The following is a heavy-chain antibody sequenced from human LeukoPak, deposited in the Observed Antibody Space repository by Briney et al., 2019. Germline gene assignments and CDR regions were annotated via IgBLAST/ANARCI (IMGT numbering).Heavy chain of an antibody. D-gene: IGHD3-10*01. V-gene: IGHV1-69*04. CDR1: GGTFSSYA. Sequence: GASVKVSCKASGGTFSSYATSWVRQAPGQGLEWMGRIIPILGIANYAQKFQGRVTITADKSTSTAYMELSSLRSEDTAVYYCASAGSMVRGVPFDYWGQGTLVTVPS. CDR2: IIPILGIA. CDR3: ASAGSMVRGVPFDY. J-gene: IGHJ4*02.